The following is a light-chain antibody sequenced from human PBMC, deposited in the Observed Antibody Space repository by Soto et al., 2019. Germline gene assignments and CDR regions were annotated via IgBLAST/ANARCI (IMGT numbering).Light chain of an antibody. CDR3: SSYTSSSTGYV. J-gene: IGLJ1*01. V-gene: IGLV2-14*01. Sequence: QSALTQPASVSGSPGQSITISCTGTSSDVGGYNYVSWYQQHPGKAPKLMIYEVSNRPSGVSNRFSGSKSGNTASLTISGLLAEDEADYYCSSYTSSSTGYVFGTGTKLTVL. CDR2: EVS. CDR1: SSDVGGYNY.